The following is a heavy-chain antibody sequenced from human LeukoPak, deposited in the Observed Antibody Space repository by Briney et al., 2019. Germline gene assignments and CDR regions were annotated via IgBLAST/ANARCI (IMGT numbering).Heavy chain of an antibody. Sequence: GGSLTLFCAASGFTFSSYCMNWVRQAPGKGLEWVSSISSASSYIYYADSVKGRFIISRDNSKNALFLQMNSLRAEDTAVYYCAGPWIGAYGLDFWRGRPTVTVSS. J-gene: IGHJ6*01. CDR2: ISSASSYI. D-gene: IGHD1-1*01. CDR1: GFTFSSYC. V-gene: IGHV3-21*01. CDR3: AGPWIGAYGLDF.